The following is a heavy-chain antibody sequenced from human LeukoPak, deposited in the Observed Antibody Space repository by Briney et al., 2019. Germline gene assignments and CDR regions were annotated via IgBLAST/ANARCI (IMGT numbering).Heavy chain of an antibody. D-gene: IGHD5-18*01. J-gene: IGHJ4*02. Sequence: GGSLRLSCAASGFTFSSYAMNWVRQAPGKGLEWVSYISSRSSSIYYADSVKGRFTISRDNAKNSLFLQMNSLRADDTAVYYCARSYNYGYFDYWGQGTLVTVSS. CDR3: ARSYNYGYFDY. CDR2: ISSRSSSI. V-gene: IGHV3-48*04. CDR1: GFTFSSYA.